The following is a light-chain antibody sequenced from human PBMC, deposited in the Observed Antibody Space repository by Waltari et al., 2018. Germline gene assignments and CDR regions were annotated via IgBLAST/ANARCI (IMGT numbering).Light chain of an antibody. CDR1: QSVSMNY. V-gene: IGKV3-20*01. J-gene: IGKJ4*01. CDR2: GAS. Sequence: EIVLTQSPGTLSLSPGETATLSCRASQSVSMNYLTWFQQKPGQAPRLLIYGASMRAAGVPGRFSGGGSWTDFTLTITRLEPEDFAVYYCQQFGLITFGGGTKVEIK. CDR3: QQFGLIT.